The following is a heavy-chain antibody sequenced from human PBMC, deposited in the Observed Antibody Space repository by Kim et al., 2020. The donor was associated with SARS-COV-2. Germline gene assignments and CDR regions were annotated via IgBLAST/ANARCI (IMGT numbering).Heavy chain of an antibody. V-gene: IGHV3-23*01. D-gene: IGHD3-10*01. CDR3: AKNRGGTVSGSKVGDDY. J-gene: IGHJ4*02. CDR1: GFIFSDYA. CDR2: ISGRGDRT. Sequence: GGSLRLSCAVSGFIFSDYAMNWVRQAPGKGLEWVSGISGRGDRTDYTDSVKGRFTVSRDNSNNRLYLQMNSLTVEDTAVYHCAKNRGGTVSGSKVGDDYWGQVALVTVSS.